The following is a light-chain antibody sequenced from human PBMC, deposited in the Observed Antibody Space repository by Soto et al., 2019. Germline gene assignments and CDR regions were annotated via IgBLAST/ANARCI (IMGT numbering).Light chain of an antibody. Sequence: QSVLTPPPSASGTPGQSLTISCSGSSSNIGSHFVYWYQHLPGTAPKLLIFRDGQRPSGVPARFFGSKSGTSASLAITGLRSEDEADYYCAVWDQSLTGWVFGGVTKLTVL. V-gene: IGLV1-47*01. J-gene: IGLJ3*02. CDR3: AVWDQSLTGWV. CDR2: RDG. CDR1: SSNIGSHF.